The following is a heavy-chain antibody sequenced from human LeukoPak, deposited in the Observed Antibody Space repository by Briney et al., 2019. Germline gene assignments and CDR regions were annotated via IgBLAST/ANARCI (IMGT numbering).Heavy chain of an antibody. Sequence: ASVKVPCKASGGTFSSYAISWVRQAPGQGLEWMGGIIPIFGTANYAQKFQGRVTITADESTSTAYMELSSLRSEDTAVYYCARDGRSGVVAAKVNWFDPWGQGTLVTVSS. CDR2: IIPIFGTA. D-gene: IGHD2-15*01. CDR1: GGTFSSYA. CDR3: ARDGRSGVVAAKVNWFDP. J-gene: IGHJ5*02. V-gene: IGHV1-69*13.